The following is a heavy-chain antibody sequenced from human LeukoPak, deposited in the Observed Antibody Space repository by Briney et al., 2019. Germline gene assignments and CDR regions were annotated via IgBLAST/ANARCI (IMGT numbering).Heavy chain of an antibody. CDR3: ARLSGLWLGYYYGMDV. J-gene: IGHJ6*02. D-gene: IGHD5-18*01. Sequence: ASVKVSCKASGYTFTSYGISWVRQAPGQGLEWMGWISAYNGNTKYAQKLQGRVTMTTDTSTSTAYMELRSLRSDDTAVYYCARLSGLWLGYYYGMDVWGQGTTVTVSS. CDR1: GYTFTSYG. CDR2: ISAYNGNT. V-gene: IGHV1-18*01.